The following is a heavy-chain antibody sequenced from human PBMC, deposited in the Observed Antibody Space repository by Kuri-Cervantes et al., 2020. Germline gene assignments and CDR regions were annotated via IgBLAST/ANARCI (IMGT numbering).Heavy chain of an antibody. D-gene: IGHD5-24*01. CDR1: GGSISSGSYY. CDR3: ARRRDGYSVDY. V-gene: IGHV4-61*02. CDR2: IYTSGST. J-gene: IGHJ4*02. Sequence: LRLSCTVSGGSISSGSYYWSWIRQPAGKGLEWIGRIYTSGSTNYNPSLKSRVTISVDTSKNQFSLKLSSVTAADTAVYYCARRRDGYSVDYWGQGTLVTDSS.